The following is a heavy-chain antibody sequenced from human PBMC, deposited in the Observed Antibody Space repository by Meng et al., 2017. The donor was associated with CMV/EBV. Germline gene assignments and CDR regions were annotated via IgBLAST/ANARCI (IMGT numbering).Heavy chain of an antibody. D-gene: IGHD6-19*01. J-gene: IGHJ4*02. CDR3: ARDSAVAGVVDY. Sequence: LLLQESGPGLVKPSETLSLTCTVSGGSISSSSYYWGWIRQPPGKGLEWIGSIYYSGSTYYNPSLKSRVTISVDTSKNQFSLKLSSVTAADTAVYYCARDSAVAGVVDYWGQGTLVTVSS. CDR1: GGSISSSSYY. CDR2: IYYSGST. V-gene: IGHV4-39*07.